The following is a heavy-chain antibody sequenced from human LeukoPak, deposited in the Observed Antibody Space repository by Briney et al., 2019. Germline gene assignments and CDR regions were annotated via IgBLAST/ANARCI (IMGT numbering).Heavy chain of an antibody. Sequence: GGCARLSCAASGFTFGSFGMRWVRRAPGKGLGWVAGIGASGDSSYYADSMKGRFTDTRDNSKSTLYLQIHSLTVDDTAVYDCARWAVQYDVPYYSDYWGQGTVVTVSS. CDR2: IGASGDSS. CDR1: GFTFGSFG. V-gene: IGHV3-23*01. D-gene: IGHD1-1*01. J-gene: IGHJ4*02. CDR3: ARWAVQYDVPYYSDY.